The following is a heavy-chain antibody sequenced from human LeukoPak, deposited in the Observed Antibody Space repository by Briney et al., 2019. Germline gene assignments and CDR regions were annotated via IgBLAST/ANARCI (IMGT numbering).Heavy chain of an antibody. CDR3: AKAKYSSSSGASDY. CDR1: GFTFSSYA. Sequence: GGSLRLSCAASGFTFSSYAMSWVRQAPGKGLEWVSAISGSGGSTYYADSVKGRFTISRGNSKNTLYVQMNSLRAEDTAVYYCAKAKYSSSSGASDYWGQGTLVTVSS. D-gene: IGHD6-6*01. CDR2: ISGSGGST. V-gene: IGHV3-23*01. J-gene: IGHJ4*02.